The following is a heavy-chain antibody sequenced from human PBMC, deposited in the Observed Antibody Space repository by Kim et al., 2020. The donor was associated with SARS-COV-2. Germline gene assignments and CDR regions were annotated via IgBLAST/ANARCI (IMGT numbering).Heavy chain of an antibody. V-gene: IGHV3-7*04. CDR2: IKEDGSEK. CDR1: GFRFSNYW. Sequence: GGSLRLSCAVSGFRFSNYWMTWVRQAPGKGLEWVANIKEDGSEKNYMDSVKGRFTVSRDNAKNSLYLQMDSLGADDTAVYYCGGGAPFAESTYSGQGTVVTVSS. J-gene: IGHJ4*02. CDR3: GGGAPFAESTY.